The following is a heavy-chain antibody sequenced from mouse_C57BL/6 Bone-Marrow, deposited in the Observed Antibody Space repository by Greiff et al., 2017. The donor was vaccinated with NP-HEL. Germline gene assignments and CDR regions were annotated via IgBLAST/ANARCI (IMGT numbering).Heavy chain of an antibody. CDR1: GYAFSSSW. CDR3: ARSARRGFDY. CDR2: IYPGDGDT. V-gene: IGHV1-82*01. J-gene: IGHJ2*01. Sequence: QVQLQQSGPELVKPGASVKISCKASGYAFSSSWMNWVKQRPGKGLEWIGRIYPGDGDTNYNGKFTGKATLTADKSSSTADMQLSSLTSEDSAVYCCARSARRGFDYWGQGTTLTVSS.